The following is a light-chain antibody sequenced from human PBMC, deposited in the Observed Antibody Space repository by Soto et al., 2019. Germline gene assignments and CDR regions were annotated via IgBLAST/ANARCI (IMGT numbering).Light chain of an antibody. CDR1: QSISIY. CDR2: AAS. CDR3: QQSFSIPSWT. V-gene: IGKV1-39*01. Sequence: DIQMTQSPSSLSASVGDRVTITCRASQSISIYLNWYQQKPGRAPKLLISAASSLQSGVPSRFSGSGSGTDFTLTISSVQPEDFATYYCQQSFSIPSWTFGQGTKVEIK. J-gene: IGKJ1*01.